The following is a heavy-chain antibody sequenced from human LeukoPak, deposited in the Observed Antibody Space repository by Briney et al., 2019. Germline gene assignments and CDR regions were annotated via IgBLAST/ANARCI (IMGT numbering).Heavy chain of an antibody. D-gene: IGHD4-17*01. CDR1: GFTFNGYS. CDR2: ISTSSSYI. CDR3: ARNRGDPSYFDY. Sequence: GGSLRLSCTASGFTFNGYSMNWVRQAPGKGLEWVTSISTSSSYIYYADSVKGRFTISRNNPKNSLYLQMNSLRAEDTAVYYCARNRGDPSYFDYWGQGTLVTVSS. J-gene: IGHJ4*02. V-gene: IGHV3-21*01.